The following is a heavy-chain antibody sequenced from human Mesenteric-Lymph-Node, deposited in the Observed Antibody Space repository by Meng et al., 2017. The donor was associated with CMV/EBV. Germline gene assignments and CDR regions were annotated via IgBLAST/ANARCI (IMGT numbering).Heavy chain of an antibody. V-gene: IGHV4-59*08. Sequence: SETLSLTCTVSGASMSPYYWSWIRQPPGKGLEYIGFIYYSGSTNYNPSLMSRLTISVDKSKNQFSLKLSSVTAADTAVYYCARRDYSKSGMDVWGQGTTVTVSS. J-gene: IGHJ6*02. CDR3: ARRDYSKSGMDV. CDR1: GASMSPYY. CDR2: IYYSGST. D-gene: IGHD4-11*01.